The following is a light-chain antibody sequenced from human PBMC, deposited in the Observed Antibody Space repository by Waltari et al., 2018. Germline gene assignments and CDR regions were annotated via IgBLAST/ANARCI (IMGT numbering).Light chain of an antibody. CDR2: GTS. Sequence: DIQMTQSPSSLSASVGDRGTITCQASHDIGNYLNWYQQKPGKDPKLLIYGTSNLETGVPSRFSGSGSGTDFTFTINSLQPEDIATYYCQQYHSLPPMFTFGQGTKLEIK. CDR1: HDIGNY. J-gene: IGKJ2*01. CDR3: QQYHSLPPMFT. V-gene: IGKV1-33*01.